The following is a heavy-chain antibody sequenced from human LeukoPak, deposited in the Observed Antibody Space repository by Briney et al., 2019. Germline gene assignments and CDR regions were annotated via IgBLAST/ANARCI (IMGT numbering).Heavy chain of an antibody. Sequence: ASVKVSCKASGYTFTSYDINWVRQATGQGLEWMGWMNPNSGNTGYAQKFQGRVTMTRNTSISTAYMELSSLRSEDTAVYYRARSYSSSWYYYYGMDVWGQGTTVTVSS. CDR3: ARSYSSSWYYYYGMDV. CDR1: GYTFTSYD. CDR2: MNPNSGNT. V-gene: IGHV1-8*01. J-gene: IGHJ6*02. D-gene: IGHD6-13*01.